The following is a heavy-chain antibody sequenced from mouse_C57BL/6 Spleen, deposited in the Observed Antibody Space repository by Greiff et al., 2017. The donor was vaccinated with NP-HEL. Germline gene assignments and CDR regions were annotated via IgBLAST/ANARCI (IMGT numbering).Heavy chain of an antibody. V-gene: IGHV1-82*01. CDR1: GYAFSSSW. CDR3: ARPYYDYDEGGFDY. Sequence: VQLQQSGPELVKPGASVKISCKASGYAFSSSWMNWVKQRPGKGLEWIGRIYPGDGDTNYNGKFKGKATLTADKSSSTAYMQLSSLTSEDSAVYFCARPYYDYDEGGFDYWGQGTTLTVSS. CDR2: IYPGDGDT. D-gene: IGHD2-4*01. J-gene: IGHJ2*01.